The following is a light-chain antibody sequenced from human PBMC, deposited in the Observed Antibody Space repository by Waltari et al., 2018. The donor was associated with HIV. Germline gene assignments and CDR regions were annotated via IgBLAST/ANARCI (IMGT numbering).Light chain of an antibody. CDR3: QVWDSATDHVL. CDR1: NIARKS. CDR2: YDT. V-gene: IGLV3-21*04. J-gene: IGLJ2*01. Sequence: SSRLTQPPSVSVAPGETATIPCGAINIARKSVHWYQQKAGQAPVVVMSYDTDRPAGIAERFSGFNSGHSATLIISRVGAGDEADYYCQVWDSATDHVLFGGGTRLTVL.